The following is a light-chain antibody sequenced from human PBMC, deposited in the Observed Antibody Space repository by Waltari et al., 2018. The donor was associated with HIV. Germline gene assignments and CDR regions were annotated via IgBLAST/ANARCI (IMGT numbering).Light chain of an antibody. CDR1: QNIGNS. CDR3: HQYHRYPQT. CDR2: GSS. V-gene: IGKV1-8*01. J-gene: IGKJ1*01. Sequence: AIRLTESRSSFSASTGARVTITCRASQNIGNSLAWYQHKQGSAPRLLIYGSSTLQKGVASRFSGSASGTNFTLTISCLQSEDFATFSCHQYHRYPQTFGQGTRVEMK.